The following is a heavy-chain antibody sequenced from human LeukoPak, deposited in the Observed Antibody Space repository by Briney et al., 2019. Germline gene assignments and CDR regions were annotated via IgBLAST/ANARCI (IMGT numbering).Heavy chain of an antibody. CDR1: GYTFTSYG. CDR2: ISAYNGNT. Sequence: ASVKVSCKASGYTFTSYGISWVRQAPGQGLEWMGWISAYNGNTNYAQKLQGRVTMTTDTSTSTAYMELRSLRSDDTAVYYCAKDIGGWPYDAFDIWGQGTMVTVSS. CDR3: AKDIGGWPYDAFDI. J-gene: IGHJ3*02. D-gene: IGHD6-19*01. V-gene: IGHV1-18*01.